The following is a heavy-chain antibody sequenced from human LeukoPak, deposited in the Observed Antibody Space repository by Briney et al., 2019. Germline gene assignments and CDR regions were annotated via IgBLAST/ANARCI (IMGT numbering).Heavy chain of an antibody. Sequence: PSETLSLTCAVSGYSISSGYYWGWIRQPPGKGLEWIGSIYHSGSTYYNPSLKSRVTISVDTSKNQFSLKLSSVTAADTAVYYCARDQAYYYDSSGYEFDYWGQGTLVTVSS. CDR3: ARDQAYYYDSSGYEFDY. CDR2: IYHSGST. V-gene: IGHV4-38-2*02. J-gene: IGHJ4*02. CDR1: GYSISSGYY. D-gene: IGHD3-22*01.